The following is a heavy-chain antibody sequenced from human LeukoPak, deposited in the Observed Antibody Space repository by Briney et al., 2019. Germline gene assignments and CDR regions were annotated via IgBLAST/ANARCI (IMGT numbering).Heavy chain of an antibody. CDR2: ISGSGGAT. CDR1: GFTFSNYG. Sequence: TGGSLRLSCAASGFTFSNYGMSWVRQAPGKGLEWVSGISGSGGATYYAESVTGRFSISRDNSKITLYLQMNSLRAEDTAVYYCAKLLYYYDSSQPYWGQGTLVTVSS. D-gene: IGHD3-22*01. V-gene: IGHV3-23*01. CDR3: AKLLYYYDSSQPY. J-gene: IGHJ4*02.